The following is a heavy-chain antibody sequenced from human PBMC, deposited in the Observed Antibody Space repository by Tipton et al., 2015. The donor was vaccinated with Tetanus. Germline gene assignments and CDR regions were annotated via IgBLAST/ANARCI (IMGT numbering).Heavy chain of an antibody. D-gene: IGHD2-2*01. CDR1: GGSMSNNY. CDR3: ARRSYCSSSRCFDAFDL. Sequence: TLSLTCTVSGGSMSNNYWSWILQPPVKGLEWIAYIFHSGSTNYSPSLKSRVAISMDTSKHQISLKLSSVTAAETAVYYCARRSYCSSSRCFDAFDLWGQGTMVTVSS. CDR2: IFHSGST. J-gene: IGHJ3*01. V-gene: IGHV4-59*01.